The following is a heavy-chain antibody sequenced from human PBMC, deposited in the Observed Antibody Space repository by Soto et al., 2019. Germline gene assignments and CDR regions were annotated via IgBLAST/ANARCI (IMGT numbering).Heavy chain of an antibody. J-gene: IGHJ5*02. D-gene: IGHD3-10*01. CDR3: ARDRRYRGSGWFDP. CDR1: GGSISSGGYS. V-gene: IGHV4-30-2*01. CDR2: IYHSGST. Sequence: SETLSLTCAVSGGSISSGGYSWSWIRQPPGKGLEWIGYIYHSGSTYYNPSLKSRVTISVDRSKNQFSLKLSSVTAADTAVYYCARDRRYRGSGWFDPWGQGTLVTVSS.